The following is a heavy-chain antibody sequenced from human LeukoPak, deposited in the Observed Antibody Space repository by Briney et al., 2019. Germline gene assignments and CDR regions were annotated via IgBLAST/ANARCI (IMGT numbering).Heavy chain of an antibody. D-gene: IGHD2-15*01. CDR1: GITFSSLW. J-gene: IGHJ2*01. V-gene: IGHV3-7*01. CDR3: AGGQGWHFDL. CDR2: IKQDESEE. Sequence: GGSLRLSCAASGITFSSLWMSWFRQAPGKGLEWAADIKQDESEEHYVASVKGRFTISRDNAKLYLQMNSLRAEDTAVYYCAGGQGWHFDLWGRGTLITVSS.